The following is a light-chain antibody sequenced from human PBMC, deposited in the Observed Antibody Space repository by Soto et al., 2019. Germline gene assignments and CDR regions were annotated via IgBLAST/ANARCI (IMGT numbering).Light chain of an antibody. CDR3: NSYTSSSTWV. V-gene: IGLV2-14*03. J-gene: IGLJ3*02. Sequence: QSALTQPASVSGSPGQSIIISCTGTDSDVGGYEYVSWYQQHPGKVPKLMIYDVSHRPSGDSHRFSGSKSGNTASLTISGLQAEDEADYYCNSYTSSSTWVFGGGTKLTVL. CDR1: DSDVGGYEY. CDR2: DVS.